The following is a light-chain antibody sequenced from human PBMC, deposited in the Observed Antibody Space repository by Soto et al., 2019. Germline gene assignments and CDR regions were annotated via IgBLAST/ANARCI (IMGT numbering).Light chain of an antibody. CDR3: PSPTPGSLYV. CDR1: SSDVGNYNY. V-gene: IGLV2-14*01. J-gene: IGLJ1*01. Sequence: QSVLTQPASVSGSPGQSITISCTGTSSDVGNYNYVSWYQQYPGRVPKLLIYMVSNRPSGVSNRFSGSKFGNTASLTISGLQAEDEADYFRPSPTPGSLYVFGTGTKLTVL. CDR2: MVS.